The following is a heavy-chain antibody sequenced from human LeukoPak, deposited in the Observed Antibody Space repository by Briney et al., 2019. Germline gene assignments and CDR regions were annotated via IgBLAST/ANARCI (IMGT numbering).Heavy chain of an antibody. V-gene: IGHV4-30-4*08. J-gene: IGHJ5*02. CDR2: IYYSGST. D-gene: IGHD4-17*01. CDR1: GGSVSSSNYY. Sequence: TLSLTCTVSGGSVSSSNYYWSWIRQPPGKGLEWIGYIYYSGSTYYNPSLQSRLTISLDTSKNQFSLKLSSVTAADTAVYYCAGYLTTVVANWFDPWGQGALVTVSS. CDR3: AGYLTTVVANWFDP.